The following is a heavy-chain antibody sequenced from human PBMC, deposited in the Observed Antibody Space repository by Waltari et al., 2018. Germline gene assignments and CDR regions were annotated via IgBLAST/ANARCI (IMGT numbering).Heavy chain of an antibody. V-gene: IGHV4-59*01. J-gene: IGHJ4*02. Sequence: QVQLQQSGPGLVKSSETLSLTCTVSGDSITSSYWTWIRQPPEKGLEWIGNMVHTGNTNYNPSLRSRVTLSLDTSKNQLSLKLASVTAADTATYYCAKGSGCNLFWSQGTLVTVSS. D-gene: IGHD6-19*01. CDR1: GDSITSSY. CDR3: AKGSGCNLF. CDR2: MVHTGNT.